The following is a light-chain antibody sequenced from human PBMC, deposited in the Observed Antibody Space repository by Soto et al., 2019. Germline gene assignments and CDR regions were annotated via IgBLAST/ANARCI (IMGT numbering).Light chain of an antibody. V-gene: IGLV2-8*01. J-gene: IGLJ1*01. CDR1: SSDVGGYDY. CDR2: EVS. CDR3: SSYAGYNNGDV. Sequence: QSALTQPPSASGSPGQSVTISCTGTSSDVGGYDYVSWYQQHPGKAPKLMIYEVSKRPSAVPDRFSGSKSGNTASLTVSGLQAEDEADYYCSSYAGYNNGDVFGTGTKLTVL.